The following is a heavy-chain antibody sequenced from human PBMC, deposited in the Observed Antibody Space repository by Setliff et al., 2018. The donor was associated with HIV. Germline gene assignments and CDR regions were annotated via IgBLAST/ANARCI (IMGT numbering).Heavy chain of an antibody. CDR2: IHYSGST. CDR1: GDSITGSHYY. J-gene: IGHJ6*02. CDR3: ARDKRASFDGLDV. Sequence: PSETLSLTCTVSGDSITGSHYYWGWIRQPPGKGLEWIASIHYSGSTYDSPSVRSRVAIFVDTSKNQFSLRLSSVTAADTAVYYCARDKRASFDGLDVWGQGTTVTVSS. V-gene: IGHV4-39*07.